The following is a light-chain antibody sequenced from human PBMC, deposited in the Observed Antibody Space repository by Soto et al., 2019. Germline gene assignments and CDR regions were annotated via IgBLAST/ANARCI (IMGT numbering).Light chain of an antibody. CDR2: DAS. J-gene: IGKJ4*01. Sequence: DIQMTQSPSSLSASVGDRVTIACRASQGISIYLAWYQQKPGKVPQLLIYDASTLQSGVPSRFSGSGSGTDFTLTIIGLQPEDVATYYCQKDNGAPLTFGGGTKVEIK. V-gene: IGKV1-27*01. CDR3: QKDNGAPLT. CDR1: QGISIY.